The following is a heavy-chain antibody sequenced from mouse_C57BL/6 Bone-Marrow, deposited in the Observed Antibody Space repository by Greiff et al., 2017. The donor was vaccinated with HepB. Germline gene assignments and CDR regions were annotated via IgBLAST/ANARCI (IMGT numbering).Heavy chain of an antibody. J-gene: IGHJ2*01. D-gene: IGHD1-1*01. CDR3: ARGYGSSYEDYFDY. CDR1: GYTFTSYW. CDR2: IDPSDSYT. V-gene: IGHV1-50*01. Sequence: QVQLQQPGAELVKPGASVKLSCKASGYTFTSYWMQWVKQRPGQGLEWIGEIDPSDSYTNYNQKFKGKATLTVDTSSSTAYMQLSSLTSEDSAVYYCARGYGSSYEDYFDYWGQGTTLTVSS.